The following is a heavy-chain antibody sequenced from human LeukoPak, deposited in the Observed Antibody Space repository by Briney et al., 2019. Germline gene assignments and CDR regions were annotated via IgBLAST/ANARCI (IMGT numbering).Heavy chain of an antibody. J-gene: IGHJ4*02. V-gene: IGHV1-18*01. D-gene: IGHD4-17*01. CDR3: ARARYPSGDYGGGSEY. CDR2: ISAYNGNT. Sequence: ASVKVSCKASGYTFTSYGISWVRQAPGQGLEWMGWISAYNGNTNYAQKLQGRVTMTTDTSTSTAYMELRSLRSDDTAVYYCARARYPSGDYGGGSEYWGQGTLVTVSS. CDR1: GYTFTSYG.